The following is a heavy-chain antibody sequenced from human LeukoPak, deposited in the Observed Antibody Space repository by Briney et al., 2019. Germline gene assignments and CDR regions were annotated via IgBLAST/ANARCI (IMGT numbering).Heavy chain of an antibody. D-gene: IGHD2-8*02. CDR3: SKAPLGACAGGVCYYLDV. V-gene: IGHV3-23*01. CDR1: EFSITHYA. CDR2: DTSSTIST. Sequence: PGGSLRHSRTASEFSITHYAMSWVRPALGKGLEWVSADTSSTISTYDASSVRGRFTISRDTSMNTLYLQMNSLRADDTGVYYCSKAPLGACAGGVCYYLDVWGKGTTVIVSS. J-gene: IGHJ6*03.